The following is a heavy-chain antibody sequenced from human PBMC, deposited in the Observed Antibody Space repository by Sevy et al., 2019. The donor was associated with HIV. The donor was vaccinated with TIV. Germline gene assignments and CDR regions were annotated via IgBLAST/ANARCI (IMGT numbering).Heavy chain of an antibody. J-gene: IGHJ6*02. CDR3: ARERRPVVQEVTNNGMDV. V-gene: IGHV3-48*01. CDR1: GFTFSSDS. Sequence: GGSLRLSCAASGFTFSSDSMNWVRQAPGKGLEWVSYISSSSSSIYYADSVKGRVTISGDNAKNSPYLQMNSLGAEEPAVYYCARERRPVVQEVTNNGMDVGGRGTSVTVSS. CDR2: ISSSSSSI. D-gene: IGHD3-10*01.